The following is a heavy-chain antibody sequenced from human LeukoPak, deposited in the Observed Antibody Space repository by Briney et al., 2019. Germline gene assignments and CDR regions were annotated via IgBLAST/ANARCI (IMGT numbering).Heavy chain of an antibody. D-gene: IGHD3-22*01. V-gene: IGHV3-48*03. CDR2: ISSSGSTI. CDR1: GFTFSSYE. Sequence: PGGSLRLSCAASGFTFSSYEMNWVRQAPGKGLEWVSYISSSGSTIYYADSVKGRFTISRDNAKNSLYLQMNSLRAEDTAVYYCARGLGREYYYDSSGYPEAWGQGTLVTVSS. J-gene: IGHJ5*02. CDR3: ARGLGREYYYDSSGYPEA.